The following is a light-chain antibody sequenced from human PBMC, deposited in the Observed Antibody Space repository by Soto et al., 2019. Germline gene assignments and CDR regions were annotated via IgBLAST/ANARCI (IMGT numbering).Light chain of an antibody. CDR3: AAWDDSLNGCV. Sequence: QSVLTHPPSASGTPGQRVTISCSGSSSNIGTYSVSWYQHFPGTAPRLLIYSDNQRPSGVPDRFSASKYGASASLAISGLQSEDEADFYWAAWDDSLNGCVLGNGPKLTVL. CDR2: SDN. CDR1: SSNIGTYS. V-gene: IGLV1-44*01. J-gene: IGLJ1*01.